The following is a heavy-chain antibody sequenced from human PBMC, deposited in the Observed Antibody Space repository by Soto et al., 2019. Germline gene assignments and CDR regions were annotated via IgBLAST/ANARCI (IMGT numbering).Heavy chain of an antibody. CDR3: ARTTGTVFDI. CDR1: GGSISSGYY. CDR2: INHSGST. J-gene: IGHJ3*02. D-gene: IGHD1-1*01. V-gene: IGHV4-34*01. Sequence: SETLSLTCAVSGGSISSGYYWTWIRQPPGTGLEWIGEINHSGSTNYNPSLKSRVTISVDTSKNQFSLKLTSVTAADTAMYYCARTTGTVFDIWGQGTMVTVSS.